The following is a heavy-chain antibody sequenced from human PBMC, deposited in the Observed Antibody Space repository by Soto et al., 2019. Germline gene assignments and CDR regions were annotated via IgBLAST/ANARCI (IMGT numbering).Heavy chain of an antibody. CDR3: ARGTVGDYDYQYYFDY. Sequence: GASVKVSCKASGGTFSSYTISWVRQAPGQGLEWMGRIIPILGIANYAQKFQGRVTITADKSTSTAYMELSSLRSEDTAVYYCARGTVGDYDYQYYFDYWGQGTLVTVSS. CDR2: IIPILGIA. V-gene: IGHV1-69*02. D-gene: IGHD4-17*01. CDR1: GGTFSSYT. J-gene: IGHJ4*02.